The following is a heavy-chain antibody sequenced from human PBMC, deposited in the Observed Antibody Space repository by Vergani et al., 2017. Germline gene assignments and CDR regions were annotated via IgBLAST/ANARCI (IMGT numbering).Heavy chain of an antibody. CDR3: AKDMSIAALRAFHI. CDR1: GFTFDDYA. V-gene: IGHV3-9*01. J-gene: IGHJ3*02. Sequence: VQLVESGGGLVQPGRSLRLSCAASGFTFDDYAMHWVRQAPGKGLEWVSGISWNSGSIGYADSVKGRFTISRDNAKNSLYLQMNSLRAEDTALYYCAKDMSIAALRAFHIWGQGTMVTVSS. D-gene: IGHD6-6*01. CDR2: ISWNSGSI.